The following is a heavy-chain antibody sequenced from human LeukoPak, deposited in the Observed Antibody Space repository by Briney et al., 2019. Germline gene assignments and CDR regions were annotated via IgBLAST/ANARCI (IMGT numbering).Heavy chain of an antibody. CDR2: INHSGST. D-gene: IGHD3-10*01. V-gene: IGHV4-34*01. CDR1: GGSFSGYY. CDR3: ASGRSGHFIDY. Sequence: PSETLSLTCAVYGGSFSGYYWSWIRQPPGKGLEWIGEINHSGSTNYNPSLKSRVTISVDTSKNQFSLKLSSVTAADTAVYYCASGRSGHFIDYWGQGTLVTVSS. J-gene: IGHJ4*02.